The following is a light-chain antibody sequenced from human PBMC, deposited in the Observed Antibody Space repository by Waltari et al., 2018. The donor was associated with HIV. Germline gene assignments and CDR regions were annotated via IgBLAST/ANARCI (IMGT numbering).Light chain of an antibody. J-gene: IGKJ2*01. CDR1: QDISNN. CDR2: AAS. V-gene: IGKV1-27*01. Sequence: DIQMTQSPSSLSVSIGDRVIITCRPSQDISNNLAWYQQKPGTVPKLLIYAASTLQSGVPSRFSGSGSWTDFTLTIDSLQSEDIATYYCQKYNTVPYTFGQGTNLEI. CDR3: QKYNTVPYT.